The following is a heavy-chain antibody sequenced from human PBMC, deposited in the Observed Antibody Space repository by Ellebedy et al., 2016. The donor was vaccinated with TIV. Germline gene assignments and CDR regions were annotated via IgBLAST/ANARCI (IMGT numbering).Heavy chain of an antibody. V-gene: IGHV3-33*01. CDR2: IWYDGSNK. J-gene: IGHJ6*02. CDR1: GFTFSSYG. Sequence: PGGSMRLSCAASGFTFSSYGMHWVRQAPGKGLEWVAVIWYDGSNKYYVDSVKGRFTISRDNFKNTLYLQMTSLRAEDTAVYYCARDNSYGMDVWGQGTTVTVSS. CDR3: ARDNSYGMDV.